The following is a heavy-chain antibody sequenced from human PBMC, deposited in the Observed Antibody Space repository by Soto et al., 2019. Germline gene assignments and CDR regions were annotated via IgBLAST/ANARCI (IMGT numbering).Heavy chain of an antibody. V-gene: IGHV4-31*03. D-gene: IGHD3-3*01. CDR3: ASIKYYDFWSEVDP. CDR1: GGSISSGGYY. CDR2: IYYSGST. J-gene: IGHJ5*02. Sequence: QVQLQESGPGLVKPSQTLSLTCTVSGGSISSGGYYWSWIRQHPGKGLEWIGYIYYSGSTYYNPSLKSRVTIAVDTSKNQVSLKLSSVTAADTAVYYCASIKYYDFWSEVDPWGQGTLVTVSS.